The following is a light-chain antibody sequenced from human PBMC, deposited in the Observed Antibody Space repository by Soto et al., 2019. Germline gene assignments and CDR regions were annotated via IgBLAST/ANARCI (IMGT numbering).Light chain of an antibody. Sequence: EIVMTQSPATLSVSPGERATLSCRASQSVSSNLARHQQKPGQAPRILMYDASTRATGIPARFSGSGSGTEFTLTISSLQSEDFAVYYCQQYHNWPITSGQGTRLEIK. CDR2: DAS. CDR3: QQYHNWPIT. V-gene: IGKV3-15*01. CDR1: QSVSSN. J-gene: IGKJ5*01.